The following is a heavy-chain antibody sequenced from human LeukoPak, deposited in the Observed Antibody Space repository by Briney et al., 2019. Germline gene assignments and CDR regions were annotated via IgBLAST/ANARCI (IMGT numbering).Heavy chain of an antibody. CDR2: ISSSNNYI. CDR3: ARGGYCTSKSCYRGWFDT. CDR1: GFTFTNYN. J-gene: IGHJ5*02. V-gene: IGHV3-21*01. Sequence: GSLRLSCAASGFTFTNYNMNWVRQAPGKGLEWVSSISSSNNYIYYADSMKGRFTISRDNARNSLYLQMNSLRADDTAVYYCARGGYCTSKSCYRGWFDTWGRGTLVTVSS. D-gene: IGHD2-2*01.